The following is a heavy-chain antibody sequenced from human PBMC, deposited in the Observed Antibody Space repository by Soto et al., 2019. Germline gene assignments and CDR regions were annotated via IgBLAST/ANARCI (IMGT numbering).Heavy chain of an antibody. Sequence: SETLSLTCAVYGGSFIGFFWSWILLPPGQGLEWIGEINHSGSTNYNPSLKSRVTISVDTSKNQFSLKLSSVTAADTAVYYCARHIMYYDFWSGHPTNWGQGNLVTVSS. CDR2: INHSGST. D-gene: IGHD3-3*01. J-gene: IGHJ4*02. CDR3: ARHIMYYDFWSGHPTN. V-gene: IGHV4-34*01. CDR1: GGSFIGFF.